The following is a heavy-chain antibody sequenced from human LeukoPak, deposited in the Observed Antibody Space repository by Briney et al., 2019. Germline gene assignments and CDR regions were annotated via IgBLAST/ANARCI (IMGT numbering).Heavy chain of an antibody. CDR1: GYTFTGYY. D-gene: IGHD6-13*01. Sequence: ASVKVSCKASGYTFTGYYMHWVRQAPGQGLEWMGWINSNSGGTNYAQKFQGWVTMTRDTSISTAYMELSRLRSDDTAVYYCARAQAAAGTRGDFDYWGQGTLVTVSS. V-gene: IGHV1-2*04. CDR3: ARAQAAAGTRGDFDY. CDR2: INSNSGGT. J-gene: IGHJ4*02.